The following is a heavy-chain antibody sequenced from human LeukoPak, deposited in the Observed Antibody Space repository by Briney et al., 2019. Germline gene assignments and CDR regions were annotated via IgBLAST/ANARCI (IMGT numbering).Heavy chain of an antibody. V-gene: IGHV3-23*01. D-gene: IGHD2-2*01. CDR1: GFIFNNYA. J-gene: IGHJ6*02. Sequence: GGSLRLSCAGSGFIFNNYAMHWVRQAPGKGLEWVSAISGSGGSTYYADSVKGRFTISRDNSKNTLYLQMNSLRAEDTAVYYCAKDLGSCSSTSCYGYLGHGMDVWGQGTTVTVSS. CDR3: AKDLGSCSSTSCYGYLGHGMDV. CDR2: ISGSGGST.